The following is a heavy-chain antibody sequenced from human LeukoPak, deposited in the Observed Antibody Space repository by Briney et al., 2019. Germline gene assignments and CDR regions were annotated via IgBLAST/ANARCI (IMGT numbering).Heavy chain of an antibody. D-gene: IGHD4-23*01. Sequence: GGSLRLSCTASGFTFGDYAMSWFRQAPGKGLEWVGFIRAKTYGGTTQYAASVKDRFTISRDDSESIAYLQMNSLKTEDTAVYYCARADYGGNAGGFWGRGTLVTVSS. CDR1: GFTFGDYA. J-gene: IGHJ4*02. CDR3: ARADYGGNAGGF. V-gene: IGHV3-49*03. CDR2: IRAKTYGGTT.